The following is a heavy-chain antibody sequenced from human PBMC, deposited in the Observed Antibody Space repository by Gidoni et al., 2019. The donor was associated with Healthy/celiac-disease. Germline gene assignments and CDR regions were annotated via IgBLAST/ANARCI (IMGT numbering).Heavy chain of an antibody. V-gene: IGHV4-61*02. D-gene: IGHD1-1*01. CDR2: IYTSGST. Sequence: QVQLQESGPGLVKPSQTLSLTCTVSGGSISSGSYYWSWIRQPAGKGLEWIGRIYTSGSTNYNPSLKSRVTISVDTSKNQFSLKLSSVTAADTAVYYCASGTMNWFDPWGQGTLVTVSS. J-gene: IGHJ5*02. CDR1: GGSISSGSYY. CDR3: ASGTMNWFDP.